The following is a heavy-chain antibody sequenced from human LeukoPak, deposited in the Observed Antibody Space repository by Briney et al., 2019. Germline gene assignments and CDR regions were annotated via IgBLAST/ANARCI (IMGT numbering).Heavy chain of an antibody. V-gene: IGHV3-15*01. D-gene: IGHD3-10*01. Sequence: GGSLRLSCAASGFTFSNARMTWVRQAPGKGLEWVGRIKGKTDGGTTDYAAPVKGRFIISRDDSKNTVYLQMNSLKAEDTAVYYCTTGELNWGQGTLVTVSS. J-gene: IGHJ4*02. CDR2: IKGKTDGGTT. CDR3: TTGELN. CDR1: GFTFSNAR.